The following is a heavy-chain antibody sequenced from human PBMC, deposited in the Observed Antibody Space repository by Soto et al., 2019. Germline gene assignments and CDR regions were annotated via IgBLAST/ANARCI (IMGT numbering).Heavy chain of an antibody. CDR3: ARGLTLKWDWFDP. Sequence: ASVKVSCKASGYIFTGFHIHWVRQAPGQGLEWMGWINPNTGATKSAQKFQGRVALTRDTSISTAYMELNNMRSDDTAVYYCARGLTLKWDWFDPWGQGTLVTVSS. D-gene: IGHD2-15*01. CDR2: INPNTGAT. J-gene: IGHJ5*02. V-gene: IGHV1-2*02. CDR1: GYIFTGFH.